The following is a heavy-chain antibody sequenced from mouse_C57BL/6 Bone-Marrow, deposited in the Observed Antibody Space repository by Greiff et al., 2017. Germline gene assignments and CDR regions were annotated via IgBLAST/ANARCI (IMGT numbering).Heavy chain of an antibody. D-gene: IGHD2-3*01. V-gene: IGHV1-22*01. CDR3: AMRWLLLYFDV. J-gene: IGHJ1*03. CDR1: GYTFTDYN. CDR2: INPNNGGT. Sequence: DVKLQESGPELVKPGASVKMSCKASGYTFTDYNMHWVKQSHGKSLEWIGYINPNNGGTSYNQKFKGKATLTVNKSSSTAYMELRSLTSEDSAVYYCAMRWLLLYFDVWGTGTTVTVSS.